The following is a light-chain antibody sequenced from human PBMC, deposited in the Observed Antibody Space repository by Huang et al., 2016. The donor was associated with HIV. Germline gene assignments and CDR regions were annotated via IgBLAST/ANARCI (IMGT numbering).Light chain of an antibody. V-gene: IGKV3-11*01. CDR2: DAA. CDR1: QSVNTF. J-gene: IGKJ4*01. Sequence: EIVLTQSPATLSLSPGERATLSCRASQSVNTFLAWYQQKPGKAPRLLIDDAANRATGIPARFSGSGSGTDFTLTISSLEPEDFAVYYCQQRSNRPLTFGGGTKVEIK. CDR3: QQRSNRPLT.